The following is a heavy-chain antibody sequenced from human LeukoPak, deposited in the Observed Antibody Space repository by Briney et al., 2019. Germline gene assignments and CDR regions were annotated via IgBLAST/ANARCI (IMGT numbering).Heavy chain of an antibody. CDR2: IYHSGST. CDR1: GGSISSSNW. D-gene: IGHD6-13*01. J-gene: IGHJ4*02. CDR3: ARDGSSSWPYAPLDY. V-gene: IGHV4-4*02. Sequence: PSGTLSLTCAVSGGSISSSNWWSWVRQPPGKGLEWIGEIYHSGSTNHNPSLKSRVTISVDKSKNQFSLKLSSVTAADTAVYYCARDGSSSWPYAPLDYWGQGTLVTVSS.